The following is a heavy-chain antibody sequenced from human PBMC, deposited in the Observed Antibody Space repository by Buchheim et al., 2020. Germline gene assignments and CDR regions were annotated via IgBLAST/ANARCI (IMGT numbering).Heavy chain of an antibody. V-gene: IGHV3-30-3*01. CDR3: AGKKMFDY. CDR1: GFTFSSYA. CDR2: ISYDGSNK. Sequence: QVQLVESGGGVVQPGRSLRLSCAASGFTFSSYAMHWVRQAPGKGLEWVAVISYDGSNKYYADSVKGRFTISRDNSKNTLYLQMNSLRAEDTAVYYCAGKKMFDYWGQGTL. J-gene: IGHJ4*02.